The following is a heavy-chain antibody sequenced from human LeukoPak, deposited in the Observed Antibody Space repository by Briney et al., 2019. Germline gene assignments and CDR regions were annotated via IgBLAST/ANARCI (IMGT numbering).Heavy chain of an antibody. V-gene: IGHV3-21*01. J-gene: IGHJ6*02. Sequence: PGGSLRLSCAASGFTLSSYNMNWVRQAPGKGLEWVSSITSSSTYIYYADSVKGRFTISRDNAKNSLYLQMNSPRAEDTAVYYCAGDPPEYSSPPFYYYYGMDVWGQGTTVTVSS. CDR1: GFTLSSYN. CDR3: AGDPPEYSSPPFYYYYGMDV. D-gene: IGHD6-6*01. CDR2: ITSSSTYI.